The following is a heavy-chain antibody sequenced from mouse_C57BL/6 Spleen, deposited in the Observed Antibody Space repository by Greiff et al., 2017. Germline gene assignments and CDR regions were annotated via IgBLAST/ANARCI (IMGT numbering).Heavy chain of an antibody. V-gene: IGHV1-54*01. CDR2: INPGSGGT. Sequence: QVQLQQSGAELVRPGTSVKVSCKASGYAFTNYLIEWVKQRPGQGLEWIGVINPGSGGTNYNEKFKGKATLTADKSSSTAYMQLSSLTSEDSAVCFSARDTTVVADYWGQGTTLTVSS. CDR3: ARDTTVVADY. J-gene: IGHJ2*01. CDR1: GYAFTNYL. D-gene: IGHD1-1*01.